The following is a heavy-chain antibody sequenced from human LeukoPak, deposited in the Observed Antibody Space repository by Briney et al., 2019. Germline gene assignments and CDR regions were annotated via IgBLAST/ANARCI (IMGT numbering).Heavy chain of an antibody. Sequence: SETLSLTCAVYGGSFSGYYWSWIRQPPGKGLEWIGEINHSGSTNYNPSLKSRVTISVDTSKKQFSLKLSSVTAADTAVYYCARAPLVIVVTAFDYWGQGTLVTVSS. D-gene: IGHD2/OR15-2a*01. CDR3: ARAPLVIVVTAFDY. CDR1: GGSFSGYY. V-gene: IGHV4-34*01. CDR2: INHSGST. J-gene: IGHJ4*02.